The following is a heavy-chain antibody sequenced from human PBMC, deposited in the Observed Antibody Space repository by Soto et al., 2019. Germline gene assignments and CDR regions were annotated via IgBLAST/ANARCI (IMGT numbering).Heavy chain of an antibody. D-gene: IGHD2-15*01. V-gene: IGHV3-23*01. CDR2: ISGSGGST. J-gene: IGHJ5*02. CDR1: GFTFSSYA. CDR3: AKGELCSGGSCYSNWFDP. Sequence: EVQLLESGGGLVQPGGSLRLSCAASGFTFSSYAMSWVRQAPGKGLEWVSAISGSGGSTYYADSVKGRFTISRDNSKNTLYLQMNSLRAEDTAVYYCAKGELCSGGSCYSNWFDPWGQGTLVTVSS.